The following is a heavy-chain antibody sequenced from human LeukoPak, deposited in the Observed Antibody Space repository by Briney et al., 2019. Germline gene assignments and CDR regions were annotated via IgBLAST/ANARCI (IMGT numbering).Heavy chain of an antibody. J-gene: IGHJ3*02. CDR2: IYYSGST. D-gene: IGHD2-21*01. V-gene: IGHV4-59*01. CDR3: ARERQDTILHSGAFDI. CDR1: GGSISSYY. Sequence: PSETLSLTCTVSGGSISSYYWSWIRQPPGKGLEWIGYIYYSGSTNYNPSLKSRVTISVDTSKNQFSLKLSSVTAEDTAVYFCARERQDTILHSGAFDIWGQGTMVTVPS.